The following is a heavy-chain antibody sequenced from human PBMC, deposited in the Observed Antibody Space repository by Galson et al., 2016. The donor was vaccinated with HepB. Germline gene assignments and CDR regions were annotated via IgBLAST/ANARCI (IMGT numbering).Heavy chain of an antibody. CDR3: ARGPYRRSSFYYGMDV. CDR2: IGTAGDT. V-gene: IGHV3-13*01. CDR1: GFTFGTYD. Sequence: SLRLSCAASGFTFGTYDMHWVRQTKTKGLEWVSAIGTAGDTYYPDSVKGRFTISRENAKNSLYLQMDSLRAGDTAVYYCARGPYRRSSFYYGMDVWGQGTTVTVSS. D-gene: IGHD3-10*01. J-gene: IGHJ6*02.